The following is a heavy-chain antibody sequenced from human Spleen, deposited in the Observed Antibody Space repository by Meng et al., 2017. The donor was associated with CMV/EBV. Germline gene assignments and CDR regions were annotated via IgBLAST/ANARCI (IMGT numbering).Heavy chain of an antibody. D-gene: IGHD6-19*01. CDR2: ISVYSGNT. V-gene: IGHV1-18*01. CDR1: GYTFINYV. J-gene: IGHJ4*02. CDR3: ARAEVADTFFDY. Sequence: SCNPSGYTFINYVIAWVRQAPGPGLEWMGWISVYSGNTKYSQKLQGSVSMTTDRSTATAYMELRSLRSDDTAVYYCARAEVADTFFDYWGQGTLVTVSS.